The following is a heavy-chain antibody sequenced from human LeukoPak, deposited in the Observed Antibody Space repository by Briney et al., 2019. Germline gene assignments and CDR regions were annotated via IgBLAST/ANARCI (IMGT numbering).Heavy chain of an antibody. CDR2: IRQDESER. D-gene: IGHD1-14*01. CDR3: ARVDTGGGWYYYMDV. J-gene: IGHJ6*03. V-gene: IGHV3-7*01. Sequence: PGGSLRLSCEGSGFSFSSYWMTWVRQLPGKGPEWVANIRQDESERYFADSVKGRFTISRDNAKKSVYLHMSSLRAEDTAVYYCARVDTGGGWYYYMDVWGKGTTVTVSS. CDR1: GFSFSSYW.